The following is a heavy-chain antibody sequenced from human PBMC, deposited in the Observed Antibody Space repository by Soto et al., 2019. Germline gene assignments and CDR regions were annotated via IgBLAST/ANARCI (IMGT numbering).Heavy chain of an antibody. Sequence: QVQLQQWGAGLLKPSETLSLTCAVYGGSFSGYYWSWIRQPPGMGLEWIGEINHSGSTNYNPSLKSRVTISVYTSKNQFSLKLSSVTAADTAVYYCARVGYCSGGSCYLFDYWGQGTLVTVSS. CDR1: GGSFSGYY. CDR2: INHSGST. V-gene: IGHV4-34*01. CDR3: ARVGYCSGGSCYLFDY. D-gene: IGHD2-15*01. J-gene: IGHJ4*02.